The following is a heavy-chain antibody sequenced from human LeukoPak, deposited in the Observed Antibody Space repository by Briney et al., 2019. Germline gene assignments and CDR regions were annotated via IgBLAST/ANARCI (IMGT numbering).Heavy chain of an antibody. CDR2: IYYSGST. CDR3: TTGPDYYNSSSYYSHY. D-gene: IGHD3-22*01. CDR1: GGSISSYY. J-gene: IGHJ4*02. Sequence: KSSETLSLTCTVSGGSISSYYWSWIRQPPGKGLEWIGYIYYSGSTKYNPSLKSRVTISVDTSKNQFSLKLSSVTAADTAVYYCTTGPDYYNSSSYYSHYWGQGTLVTVSS. V-gene: IGHV4-59*12.